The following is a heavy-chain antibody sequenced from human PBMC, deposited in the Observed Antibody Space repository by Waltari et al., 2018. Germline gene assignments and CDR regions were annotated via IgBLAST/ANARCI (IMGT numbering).Heavy chain of an antibody. J-gene: IGHJ4*02. CDR2: INHSGST. D-gene: IGHD6-13*01. CDR3: ARGSRSSSWSSDY. CDR1: GGSFSGYY. Sequence: QVQLQQWGAGLLKPSETLSLTCAVYGGSFSGYYWSWIRQPPGKGLEWIGEINHSGSTNYNPSLKSRVTISVETSKNQFSLKLSSVTAADTAVYYCARGSRSSSWSSDYWGQGTLVTVSS. V-gene: IGHV4-34*01.